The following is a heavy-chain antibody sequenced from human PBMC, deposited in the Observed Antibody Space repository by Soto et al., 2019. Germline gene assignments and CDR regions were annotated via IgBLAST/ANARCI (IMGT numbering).Heavy chain of an antibody. Sequence: PGGSLRLSCAASGFTFSSYWMSWVRQAPGKGLEWVANIKQDGSEKYYVDSVKGRFTISRDNAKNSLYLQMNSLRAEDTAVYYCARDRYYDFWSGYYDAGDDYYGMDVWGQGTTVTVSS. CDR2: IKQDGSEK. V-gene: IGHV3-7*03. CDR3: ARDRYYDFWSGYYDAGDDYYGMDV. D-gene: IGHD3-3*01. J-gene: IGHJ6*02. CDR1: GFTFSSYW.